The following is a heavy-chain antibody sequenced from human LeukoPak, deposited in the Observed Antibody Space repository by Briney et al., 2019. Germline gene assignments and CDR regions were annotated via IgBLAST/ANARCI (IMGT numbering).Heavy chain of an antibody. V-gene: IGHV4-31*03. D-gene: IGHD5-24*01. CDR1: GGSISSGGYY. J-gene: IGHJ4*02. CDR2: IYYSGST. CDR3: ARSVEMATMKL. Sequence: PSQTLSLTCTVSGGSISSGGYYWSWIRQHPGKGLEWIGYIYYSGSTYYNPSLKSRVTISVDTSKNQFSLKLSSMTAADTAVYYCARSVEMATMKLWGQGTLVTVSS.